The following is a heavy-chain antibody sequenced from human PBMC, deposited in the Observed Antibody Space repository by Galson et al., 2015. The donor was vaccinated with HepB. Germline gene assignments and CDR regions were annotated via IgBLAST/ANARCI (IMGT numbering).Heavy chain of an antibody. V-gene: IGHV1-69*13. D-gene: IGHD4-23*01. J-gene: IGHJ5*02. CDR1: GGTFSSYA. CDR3: ARDTPYGGNSAWFDP. Sequence: SVKVSCKASGGTFSSYAISWVRQAPGQGLEWMGGIIPIFGTANYAQKFQGRVTITADESTSTAYMELSSLRSEDTAVYYCARDTPYGGNSAWFDPWGQGTLVTVSS. CDR2: IIPIFGTA.